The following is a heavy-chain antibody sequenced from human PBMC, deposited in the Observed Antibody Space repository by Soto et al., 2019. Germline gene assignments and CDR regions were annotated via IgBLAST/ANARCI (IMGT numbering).Heavy chain of an antibody. J-gene: IGHJ2*01. CDR3: ARYITIFGVVTDHWYFDL. Sequence: QVQLQESGPGLVKPSQTLSLTCTVSGGSISSGGYYWSWIRQHPGKGLEWIGYIYYSGCTYYNPSLKSRVTISVDTSKNQFSLKLSSVTAADTAVYYCARYITIFGVVTDHWYFDLWGRGTLVTVSS. CDR2: IYYSGCT. CDR1: GGSISSGGYY. V-gene: IGHV4-31*03. D-gene: IGHD3-3*01.